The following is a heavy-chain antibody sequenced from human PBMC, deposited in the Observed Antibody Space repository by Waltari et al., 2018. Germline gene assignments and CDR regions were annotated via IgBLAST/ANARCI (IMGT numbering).Heavy chain of an antibody. J-gene: IGHJ4*02. Sequence: EVQLVESGGGLVQPGGSLRLSCAASGFTFSDYWMTWVRQAPGKGLEWVASIKPDGSYTHHVNSVKDRFTISRDNAKSSLHLQMSSLRAEDTGVYYCARLFGGVSTFDYWGQGTLVTVSS. D-gene: IGHD3-16*01. CDR2: IKPDGSYT. CDR3: ARLFGGVSTFDY. V-gene: IGHV3-7*01. CDR1: GFTFSDYW.